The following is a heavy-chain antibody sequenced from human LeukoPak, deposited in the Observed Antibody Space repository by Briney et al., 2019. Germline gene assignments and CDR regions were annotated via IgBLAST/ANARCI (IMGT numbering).Heavy chain of an antibody. V-gene: IGHV4-59*01. CDR3: ARHLGQAVTTVDY. Sequence: SETLSLTCTVSGGSISSYYWSWIRQPPGKGLEWIGYIYYSGSTNYNPSLKSRVTIAVDTSKNQFSLKLSSVTAADTAMYYCARHLGQAVTTVDYWGQGTLVTVSS. D-gene: IGHD4-17*01. CDR1: GGSISSYY. J-gene: IGHJ4*02. CDR2: IYYSGST.